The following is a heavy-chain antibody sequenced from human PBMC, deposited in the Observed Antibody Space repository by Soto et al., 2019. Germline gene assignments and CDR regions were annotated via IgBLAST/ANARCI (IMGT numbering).Heavy chain of an antibody. CDR2: INHSGST. J-gene: IGHJ6*02. CDR1: GGSFSGYY. CDR3: AGGSHYYYGMDV. Sequence: SETLSLTCAVYGGSFSGYYWSWIRQPPGKGLEWIGEINHSGSTNYNPSLKSRVTISVDTSKNQFSLKLSSVTAADTAVYYCAGGSHYYYGMDVWGQGTTVTVSS. V-gene: IGHV4-34*01.